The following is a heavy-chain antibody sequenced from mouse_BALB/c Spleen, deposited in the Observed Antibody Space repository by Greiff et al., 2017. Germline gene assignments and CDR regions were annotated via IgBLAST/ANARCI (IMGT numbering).Heavy chain of an antibody. CDR2: IHYSGST. D-gene: IGHD2-4*01. CDR1: GYSITSGYS. V-gene: IGHV3-1*02. Sequence: EVKLMESGPDLVKPSQSLSLTCTVTGYSITSGYSWPWIRQFPGNKLEWMGYIHYSGSTNYNPSLKSRISITRDTSKNQFFLQLNSVTTEDTATYYCARGDYDWEGFAYWGQGTLVTVSA. J-gene: IGHJ3*01. CDR3: ARGDYDWEGFAY.